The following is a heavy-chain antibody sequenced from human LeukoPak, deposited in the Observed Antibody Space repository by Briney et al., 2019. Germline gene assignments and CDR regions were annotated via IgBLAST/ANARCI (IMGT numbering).Heavy chain of an antibody. CDR1: GGSISSSSYY. CDR3: ARLGVVPAPNFDP. V-gene: IGHV4-39*01. Sequence: SETLSLTCTVSGGSISSSSYYWGWIRQPPGKGLEWIGSIYYSGSTYYNPSLKSRVTISVDTSENQFSLKLSSVTAADTAVYYCARLGVVPAPNFDPWGQGTLVTVSS. CDR2: IYYSGST. D-gene: IGHD2-2*01. J-gene: IGHJ5*02.